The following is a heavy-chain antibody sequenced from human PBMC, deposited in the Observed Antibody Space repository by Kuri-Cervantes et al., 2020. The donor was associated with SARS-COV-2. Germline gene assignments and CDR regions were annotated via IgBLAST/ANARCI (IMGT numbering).Heavy chain of an antibody. CDR2: ISSDGSSK. CDR3: ARARGGVFYF. V-gene: IGHV3-30*09. D-gene: IGHD2-8*02. Sequence: GGSLRLSCAASGFTFITCAMHWVRQAPGKGLEWVAMISSDGSSKSYADSVKGRFAISRDNSKNTLYLQINSLRTEDTAVFYCARARGGVFYFWGQGALVTVSS. J-gene: IGHJ4*02. CDR1: GFTFITCA.